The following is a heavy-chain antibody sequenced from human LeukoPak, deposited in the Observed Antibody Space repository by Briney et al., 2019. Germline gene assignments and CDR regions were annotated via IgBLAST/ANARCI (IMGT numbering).Heavy chain of an antibody. J-gene: IGHJ6*03. V-gene: IGHV4-34*01. CDR3: ARGAARSHYYYMDV. D-gene: IGHD6-13*01. CDR1: GGSFSGYY. CDR2: INHSGST. Sequence: SETLSLTCAVYGGSFSGYYWSWIRQPPGKGLEWMREINHSGSTNYNPSLKSRVTLSVDTSKNQFSLKLSSVTAADTAVYYCARGAARSHYYYMDVWGKGTTVTISS.